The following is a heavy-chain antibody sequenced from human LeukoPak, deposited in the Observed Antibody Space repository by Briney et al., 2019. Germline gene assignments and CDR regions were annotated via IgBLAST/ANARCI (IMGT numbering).Heavy chain of an antibody. D-gene: IGHD3-22*01. CDR1: GFTLSTYN. J-gene: IGHJ4*02. CDR2: ISTSSSYI. Sequence: GGSLRLSCAASGFTLSTYNMKWVRQAPRKGLEWVSSISTSSSYIYYADSVKGRFTISRDNARNSLYLQMNSLRAEDTAVYYCARLYQHDSSTYRPVDYWGQGTLVSVSS. V-gene: IGHV3-21*01. CDR3: ARLYQHDSSTYRPVDY.